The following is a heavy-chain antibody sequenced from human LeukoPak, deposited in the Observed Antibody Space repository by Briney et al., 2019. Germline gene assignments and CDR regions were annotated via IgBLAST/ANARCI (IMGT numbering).Heavy chain of an antibody. Sequence: SETLSLTCSVSGDSITSGVYYWSWIRQYPGKGLEWIGYTYYSGSAYYSPSLEGRVTISVDTSRNQFSLRLNSVTAADTAIYYCARDTSGSGFDFWGQGILVAVS. D-gene: IGHD3-10*01. V-gene: IGHV4-31*03. CDR1: GDSITSGVYY. J-gene: IGHJ4*02. CDR2: TYYSGSA. CDR3: ARDTSGSGFDF.